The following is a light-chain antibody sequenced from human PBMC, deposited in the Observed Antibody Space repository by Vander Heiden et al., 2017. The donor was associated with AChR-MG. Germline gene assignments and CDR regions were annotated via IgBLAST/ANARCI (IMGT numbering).Light chain of an antibody. Sequence: QSELTQPPSVSGAPGQRVTISCTGSSSNFGAGYDVHWYQLLPGTAPKLLIYGNNNRPSGVPDRFSGSKSGTSASLAITGLQAEDEADYYCQSYDRSLYWVFGGGTKLTVL. V-gene: IGLV1-40*01. CDR1: SSNFGAGYD. CDR2: GNN. CDR3: QSYDRSLYWV. J-gene: IGLJ3*02.